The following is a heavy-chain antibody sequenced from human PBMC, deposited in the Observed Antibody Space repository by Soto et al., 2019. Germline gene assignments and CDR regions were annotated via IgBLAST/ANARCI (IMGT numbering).Heavy chain of an antibody. CDR3: ASVAI. CDR1: GFIFNNYW. V-gene: IGHV3-7*01. CDR2: IKPDGSEK. J-gene: IGHJ4*02. D-gene: IGHD5-12*01. Sequence: ESGGGLVQPGGSLRLSCAASGFIFNNYWMSWVRQAPGKVLEWVANIKPDGSEKNYVDSVKGRFTISRDNAKNSLDLQMNSLTAEDTAVYYCASVAIWGQGTLVTVSS.